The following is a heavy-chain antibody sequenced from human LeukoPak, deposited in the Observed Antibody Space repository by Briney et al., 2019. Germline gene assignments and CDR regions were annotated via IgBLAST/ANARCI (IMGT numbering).Heavy chain of an antibody. Sequence: PGGSLRLSCAASGFTFSSYGMHWVRQAPGKGLEWVAVIWYDGSNKYYADSVKGRFTISRDNSKNTLYLQMNSLRAEDTAVYYCARGAPHFVVVPAAMFFKTSDPWGQGTLVTVSS. CDR1: GFTFSSYG. J-gene: IGHJ5*02. V-gene: IGHV3-33*01. CDR2: IWYDGSNK. D-gene: IGHD2-2*01. CDR3: ARGAPHFVVVPAAMFFKTSDP.